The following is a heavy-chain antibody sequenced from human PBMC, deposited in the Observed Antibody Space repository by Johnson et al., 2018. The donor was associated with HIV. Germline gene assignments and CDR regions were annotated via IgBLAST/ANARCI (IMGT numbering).Heavy chain of an antibody. CDR2: IKEDGSEK. CDR1: GFTFGIYW. CDR3: AKPMGGDDAFDI. Sequence: VQLVESGGGLVQPGGSLRLSCAASGFTFGIYWMSWVRQAPGKGLEWVANIKEDGSEKYYVDSVKGRFTISRDNAKNSLYLQMNRLSAEDTAVYYCAKPMGGDDAFDIWGQGTTVTVSS. D-gene: IGHD3-16*01. V-gene: IGHV3-7*05. J-gene: IGHJ3*02.